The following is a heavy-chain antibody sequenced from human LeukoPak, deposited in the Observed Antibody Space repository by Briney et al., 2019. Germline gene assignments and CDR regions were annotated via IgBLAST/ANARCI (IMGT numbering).Heavy chain of an antibody. D-gene: IGHD3-16*01. CDR2: IIPIVGTA. V-gene: IGHV1-69*11. Sequence: GASVKVSCTASGGTFNNHGISWIRHAPGQGLEWMGRIIPIVGTADYGQKWQGRVTINADESTTTVFLDLSSLKSEDTAMYYCARAGDSYVAGRGDGYFHPWGQGTLVIVSS. CDR3: ARAGDSYVAGRGDGYFHP. CDR1: GGTFNNHG. J-gene: IGHJ1*01.